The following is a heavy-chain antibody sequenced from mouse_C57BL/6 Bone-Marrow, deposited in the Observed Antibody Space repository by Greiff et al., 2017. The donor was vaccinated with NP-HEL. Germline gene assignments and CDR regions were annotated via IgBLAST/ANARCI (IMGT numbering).Heavy chain of an antibody. CDR3: ARRLGPLDY. D-gene: IGHD3-1*01. V-gene: IGHV1-19*01. CDR1: GYTFTDYY. CDR2: INPYNGGT. Sequence: EVKLQESGPVLVKPGASVKMSCKASGYTFTDYYMNWVKQSHGKSLEWIGVINPYNGGTSYNQKFKGKATLTVDKSSSTAYMELNSLTSEDSAVYYCARRLGPLDYWGQGTTLTVSS. J-gene: IGHJ2*01.